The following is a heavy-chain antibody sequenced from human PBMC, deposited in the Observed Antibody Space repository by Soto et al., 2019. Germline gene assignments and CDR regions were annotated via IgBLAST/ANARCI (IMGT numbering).Heavy chain of an antibody. CDR3: ARVEYCSGGSCYSAAFDI. J-gene: IGHJ3*02. Sequence: SVKVSCKASGGTFSSYTISWVRQAPGQGLEWMGRIIPILGIANYAQKFQGRVTITADKSTSTAYMELSSLRSEDTAVYYCARVEYCSGGSCYSAAFDIWGQGTMVTVS. D-gene: IGHD2-15*01. CDR2: IIPILGIA. CDR1: GGTFSSYT. V-gene: IGHV1-69*02.